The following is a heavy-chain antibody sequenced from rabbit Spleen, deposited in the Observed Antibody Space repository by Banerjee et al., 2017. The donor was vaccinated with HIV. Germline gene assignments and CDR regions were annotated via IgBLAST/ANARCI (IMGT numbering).Heavy chain of an antibody. Sequence: QSLEESGGGLVKPGASLTLTCKASGFSFSEFSFNNGYDMCWVRQAPGKGLEWVACAYAGSSDSTYAATWAKCRFTISKTSSTTVTLQMTSLTVAETASYYCARGGGYTRLNLWAPGTLVTFS. CDR1: GFSFSEFSFNNGYD. CDR3: ARGGGYTRLNL. D-gene: IGHD1-1*01. J-gene: IGHJ3*01. CDR2: AYAGSSDST. V-gene: IGHV1S40*01.